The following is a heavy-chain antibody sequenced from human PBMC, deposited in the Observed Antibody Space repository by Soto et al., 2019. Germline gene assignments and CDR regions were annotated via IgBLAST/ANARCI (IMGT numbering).Heavy chain of an antibody. D-gene: IGHD5-12*01. CDR2: ISSSSSTI. CDR1: GFTFSSYS. J-gene: IGHJ3*02. V-gene: IGHV3-48*01. CDR3: AREAPTVATTNI. Sequence: EVQLVESGGGLVQPGGSLRLSCAASGFTFSSYSMNWVRQAPGKGLEWVSYISSSSSTIYYADSVKGRFTISRDNAKNSLCLQMTSLRAEDTAVYYCAREAPTVATTNIWGQGTMVTVSS.